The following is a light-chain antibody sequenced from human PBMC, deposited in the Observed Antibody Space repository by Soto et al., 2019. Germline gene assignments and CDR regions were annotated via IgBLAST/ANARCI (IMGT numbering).Light chain of an antibody. V-gene: IGKV1-5*01. CDR2: DAS. J-gene: IGKJ4*01. CDR1: QRVTTW. CDR3: QKYNSYPT. Sequence: DIQMTQSPSTLSASVGDRVTITCRASQRVTTWLAWYQQKPGQAPNLLIHDASTLEPGVPSRFRGSGSGTVFTLTISNLQPDDFATYYCQKYNSYPTFGGGTKVDIK.